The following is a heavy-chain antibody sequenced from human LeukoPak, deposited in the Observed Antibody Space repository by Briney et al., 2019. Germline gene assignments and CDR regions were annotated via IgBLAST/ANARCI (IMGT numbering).Heavy chain of an antibody. J-gene: IGHJ3*02. D-gene: IGHD3-22*01. V-gene: IGHV3-48*01. CDR2: ITTSSSSI. CDR3: ARDSGYPRAHGFDT. CDR1: GFTFSSYN. Sequence: PGGSLRLSCAASGFTFSSYNMNWVRQAPGKGLEWVSYITTSSSSIYYADSVKGRFTISRDNDKNSLYLQMNSLRAEDTAVYYCARDSGYPRAHGFDTWGQGTMVTVSS.